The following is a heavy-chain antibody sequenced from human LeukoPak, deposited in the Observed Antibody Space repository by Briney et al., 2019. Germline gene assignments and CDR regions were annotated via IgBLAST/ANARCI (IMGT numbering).Heavy chain of an antibody. Sequence: GGSLRLSCAASGFTFSSYAMSWVRQAPGKGLEWVSAISGSGGSTYYGDSVKGRFTISRDNSKNTLYLKMNSLRAEDTAVYYCAKDSVVVTAIRVGYYFDYWGQGTLVTVSS. J-gene: IGHJ4*02. CDR2: ISGSGGST. CDR1: GFTFSSYA. D-gene: IGHD2-21*02. CDR3: AKDSVVVTAIRVGYYFDY. V-gene: IGHV3-23*01.